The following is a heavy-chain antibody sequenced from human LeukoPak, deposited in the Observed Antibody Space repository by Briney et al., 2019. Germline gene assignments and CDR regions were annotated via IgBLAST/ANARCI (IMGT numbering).Heavy chain of an antibody. D-gene: IGHD3-9*01. V-gene: IGHV1-18*01. J-gene: IGHJ5*02. CDR1: GYTFTSYG. Sequence: ASEKVSCKASGYTFTSYGISWVRQAPGQGLEWMGWISAYNGNTNYAQKLQGRVTMTTDTSTSTAYMELRSLRSDDTAVYYCARAVRYFDWFEPWGQGTLVTVSS. CDR3: ARAVRYFDWFEP. CDR2: ISAYNGNT.